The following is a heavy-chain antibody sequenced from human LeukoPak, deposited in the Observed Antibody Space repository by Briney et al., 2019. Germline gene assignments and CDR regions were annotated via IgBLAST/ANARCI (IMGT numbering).Heavy chain of an antibody. CDR3: ARVVRYGDDNWFDP. CDR1: GHTFTSYG. D-gene: IGHD4-17*01. Sequence: GASVKVSCKASGHTFTSYGISWVRQAPGQGLEWMGWISAYNGNTNYAQKLQGRVTMTTDTSTSTAYMELRSLRSDDTAVYYCARVVRYGDDNWFDPWGQGTLVTVSS. CDR2: ISAYNGNT. J-gene: IGHJ5*02. V-gene: IGHV1-18*01.